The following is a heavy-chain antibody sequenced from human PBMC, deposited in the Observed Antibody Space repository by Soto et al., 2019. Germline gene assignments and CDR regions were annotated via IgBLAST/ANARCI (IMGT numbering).Heavy chain of an antibody. CDR3: AREGSIAARYYYYYGMDV. CDR1: GFTFSSYW. J-gene: IGHJ6*02. D-gene: IGHD6-6*01. Sequence: GGSLRLSCAASGFTFSSYWMHWVRQAPGKGLVWVSRINSDGSSTSYGDSVKGRFTISRDNAKNTLYLQMNSLRAEDTAVYYCAREGSIAARYYYYYGMDVWGQGTTVTVSS. V-gene: IGHV3-74*01. CDR2: INSDGSST.